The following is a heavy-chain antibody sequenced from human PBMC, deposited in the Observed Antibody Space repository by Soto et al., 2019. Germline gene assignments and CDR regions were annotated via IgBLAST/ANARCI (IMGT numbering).Heavy chain of an antibody. CDR3: SRWGNWKVADY. V-gene: IGHV3-33*01. J-gene: IGHJ4*02. CDR1: GFTFSSHG. CDR2: IWYDGSNK. D-gene: IGHD1-1*01. Sequence: LLLSCAASGFTFSSHGMPWVRQAPGKGLEWVAVIWYDGSNKYYTDSVRGRFTISRDNSKNMLYLQMDSLRAEDTAVYYCSRWGNWKVADYWGQGTLVTVSS.